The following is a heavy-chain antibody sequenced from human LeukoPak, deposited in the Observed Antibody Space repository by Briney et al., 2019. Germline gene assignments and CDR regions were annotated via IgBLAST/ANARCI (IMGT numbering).Heavy chain of an antibody. CDR3: ARVRVGSWYYFDY. V-gene: IGHV1-46*01. CDR2: INPSGGST. Sequence: ASVTVSCKASGYTFTSYYMHWVRQAPGQGLEWMGIINPSGGSTSHAQKFQGRVTMTRDTSASTVYMELSSLRSEDTAVYYCARVRVGSWYYFDYWGQGTLVTVSS. CDR1: GYTFTSYY. J-gene: IGHJ4*02. D-gene: IGHD6-13*01.